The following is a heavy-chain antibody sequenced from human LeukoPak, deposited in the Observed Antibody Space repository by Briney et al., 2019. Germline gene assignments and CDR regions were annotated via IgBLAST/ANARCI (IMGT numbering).Heavy chain of an antibody. V-gene: IGHV1-69*13. D-gene: IGHD2-2*01. CDR1: GYTFSNFG. J-gene: IGHJ6*02. Sequence: SVKVSCKASGYTFSNFGISWVRQAPGQGLEWMGGIIPIFGTANYAQKFQGRVTITADESTSTAYMELSSLRSEDTAVYYCARARGYCSSTSCYGGYYYGMDVWGQGTTVTVSS. CDR2: IIPIFGTA. CDR3: ARARGYCSSTSCYGGYYYGMDV.